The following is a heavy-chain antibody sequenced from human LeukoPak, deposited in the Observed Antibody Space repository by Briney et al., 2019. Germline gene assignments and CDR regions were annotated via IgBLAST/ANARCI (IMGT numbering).Heavy chain of an antibody. D-gene: IGHD3-22*01. V-gene: IGHV3-21*01. CDR1: GFTFNAYS. Sequence: RGSLRLSCAASGFTFNAYSMNWVRQAPGKGLELVSSISRSSSYIYYADSVQGRFTISRDNAKNSLYLQLNSLRAEDTAVYYCARAGSSSGSYFWYFDLWGRGTLVTVSS. CDR2: ISRSSSYI. J-gene: IGHJ2*01. CDR3: ARAGSSSGSYFWYFDL.